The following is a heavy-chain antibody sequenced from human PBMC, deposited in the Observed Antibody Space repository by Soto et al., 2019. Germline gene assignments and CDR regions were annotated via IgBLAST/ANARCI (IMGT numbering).Heavy chain of an antibody. V-gene: IGHV1-46*03. CDR3: ARIWNLLGDY. D-gene: IGHD1-7*01. CDR2: INPSGGST. CDR1: GYTFTSYY. J-gene: IGHJ4*01. Sequence: QVQLVQSGAEVKKPGASVKVSCKASGYTFTSYYMHWVRQAPGQGLEWMGIINPSGGSTSYAQKFQGGVTLSRDTSTSIDYMELSSLRYEDTAVYCCARIWNLLGDYWGQGTLVTVSS.